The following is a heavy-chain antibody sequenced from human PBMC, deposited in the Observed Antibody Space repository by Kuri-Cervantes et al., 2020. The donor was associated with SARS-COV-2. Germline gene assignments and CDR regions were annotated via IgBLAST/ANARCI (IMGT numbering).Heavy chain of an antibody. V-gene: IGHV3-15*01. CDR2: FKSNTAGGTT. CDR3: ATGSTSGWYRRDFDF. CDR1: GGSISSSSYY. Sequence: GGSLRLSCTVSGGSISSSSYYWGWVRQAPGKGLEWVGRFKSNTAGGTTVYAAPVKGRFTISRDDSRDTLYLQMNSLKTEDTAVYYCATGSTSGWYRRDFDFWGLGTLVTVSS. J-gene: IGHJ4*02. D-gene: IGHD6-19*01.